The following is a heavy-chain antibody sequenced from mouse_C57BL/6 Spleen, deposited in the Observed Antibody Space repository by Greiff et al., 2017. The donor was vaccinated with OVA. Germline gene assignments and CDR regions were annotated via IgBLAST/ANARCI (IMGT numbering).Heavy chain of an antibody. D-gene: IGHD1-1*01. Sequence: QVQLKQPGAELVKPGASVKLSCKASGYTFTSYWMHWVKQRPGRGLEWIGRIDPNSGGTKYNEKFKSKATLTVDKPSSTAYMQLSSLTSEDSAVYYCATTVVAHWYFDVWGTGTTGTVSS. CDR3: ATTVVAHWYFDV. V-gene: IGHV1-72*01. J-gene: IGHJ1*03. CDR1: GYTFTSYW. CDR2: IDPNSGGT.